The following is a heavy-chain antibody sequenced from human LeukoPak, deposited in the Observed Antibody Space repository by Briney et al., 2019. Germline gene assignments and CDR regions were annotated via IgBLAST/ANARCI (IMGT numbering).Heavy chain of an antibody. CDR2: IYYSGST. CDR3: AREMTTVTTFDY. D-gene: IGHD4-17*01. Sequence: SETPSLTCTVSGGSISSYYWSWIRQPPGKGLEWIGYIYYSGSTNYNPSLKSRVTISVDTSKNHFSLRLSSVTAADTAVYYCAREMTTVTTFDYWGQGTLVTVSS. J-gene: IGHJ4*02. CDR1: GGSISSYY. V-gene: IGHV4-59*01.